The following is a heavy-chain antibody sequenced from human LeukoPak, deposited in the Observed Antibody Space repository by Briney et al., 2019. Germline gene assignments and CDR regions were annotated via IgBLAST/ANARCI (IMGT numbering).Heavy chain of an antibody. CDR1: GFTVSSNY. CDR3: AKKSSSGAYYYYYYGMDV. D-gene: IGHD6-6*01. V-gene: IGHV3-53*01. Sequence: GALRLSCAASGFTVSSNYMSWVRQAPGKGLEWVSVIYSGGSTYYADSVKGRFTISRDNSKNALYLQMNSLRAEDTAVYYCAKKSSSGAYYYYYYGMDVWGQGTTVTVSS. J-gene: IGHJ6*02. CDR2: IYSGGST.